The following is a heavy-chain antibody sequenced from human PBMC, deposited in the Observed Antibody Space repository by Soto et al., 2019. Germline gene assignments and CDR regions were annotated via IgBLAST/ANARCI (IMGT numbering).Heavy chain of an antibody. J-gene: IGHJ6*03. CDR2: MNPNSGNT. Sequence: ASVKVSCKASGYTFTSYDINWVRQATGQGLEWMGWMNPNSGNTGYAQKFQGRVTMTRNTSISTAYMELSSLRSEDTAVYYCARGGRYYDFWSGYYNYYYYYMDVWGKGTTVTVSS. CDR1: GYTFTSYD. D-gene: IGHD3-3*01. CDR3: ARGGRYYDFWSGYYNYYYYYMDV. V-gene: IGHV1-8*01.